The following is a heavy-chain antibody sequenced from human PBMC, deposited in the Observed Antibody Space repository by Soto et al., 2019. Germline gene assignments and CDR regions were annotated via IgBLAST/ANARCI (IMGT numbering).Heavy chain of an antibody. V-gene: IGHV1-18*01. D-gene: IGHD3-9*01. CDR1: GYTFTSYG. J-gene: IGHJ6*03. Sequence: ASVKVSCKASGYTFTSYGISWVRQAPGQGLEWMGWISAYNGNTNHAQKLQGRVTMTTDTSTSTAYMELRSLRSDDTAVYYCARSYDILTGYLFSYYYYYMDVWGKGTTVTVSS. CDR3: ARSYDILTGYLFSYYYYYMDV. CDR2: ISAYNGNT.